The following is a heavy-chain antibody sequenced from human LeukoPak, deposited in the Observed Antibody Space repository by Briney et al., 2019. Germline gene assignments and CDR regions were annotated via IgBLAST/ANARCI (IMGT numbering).Heavy chain of an antibody. J-gene: IGHJ6*02. CDR1: GGSISSSRYY. CDR2: IYYSGST. Sequence: SETLSLTCTVSGGSISSSRYYWGWIRQPPGKGLEWIGSIYYSGSTYYNPCLKSRVTISVDTSKNQFSLKLSSVTAADTAVYYCASLSGYYYYYYYGMDVWGQGTTVTVSS. D-gene: IGHD3-3*01. V-gene: IGHV4-39*01. CDR3: ASLSGYYYYYYYGMDV.